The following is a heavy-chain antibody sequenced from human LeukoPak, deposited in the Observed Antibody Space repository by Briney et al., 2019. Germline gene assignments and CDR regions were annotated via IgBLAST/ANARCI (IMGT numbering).Heavy chain of an antibody. Sequence: GGSLRLSCAASGFTFSSYGMHWVRQAPGKGLEWVAVIWYDGSNKYYADSVKGRFTISRDNSKNTLYLQMNSLRAEDTAVYYRAREDGSGSYDPFDYWGQGTLVTVSS. J-gene: IGHJ4*02. CDR2: IWYDGSNK. CDR3: AREDGSGSYDPFDY. CDR1: GFTFSSYG. D-gene: IGHD3-10*01. V-gene: IGHV3-33*01.